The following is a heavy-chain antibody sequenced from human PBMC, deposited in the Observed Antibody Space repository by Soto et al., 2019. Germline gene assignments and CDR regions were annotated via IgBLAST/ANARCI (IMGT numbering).Heavy chain of an antibody. V-gene: IGHV3-48*01. Sequence: VQLVESGGGSVQPGESLRLSCAASGFTFSSYSMNWVRQAPGKGPEWVAYISSSSRTVYYADSVKGRFTISRDNANSAVGLQMDSLRPEDTAVYFCARGLSIPIAGLLGYWGQGALVTVSP. CDR3: ARGLSIPIAGLLGY. D-gene: IGHD6-19*01. CDR1: GFTFSSYS. J-gene: IGHJ4*02. CDR2: ISSSSRTV.